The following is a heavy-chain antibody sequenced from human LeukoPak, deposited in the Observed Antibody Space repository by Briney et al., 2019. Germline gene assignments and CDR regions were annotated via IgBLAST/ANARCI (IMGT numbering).Heavy chain of an antibody. CDR3: AREDSGSYYNYYYFYMDV. CDR2: IYYSGST. V-gene: IGHV4-59*01. D-gene: IGHD3-10*01. CDR1: GGSISSYY. Sequence: SETLSLTCTVSGGSISSYYWSWIRQPPGKGLEWIGYIYYSGSTNYNPSLKSRVTISVDTSKNQFSLRLSSVTAADTAVYYCAREDSGSYYNYYYFYMDVWGKGTTVTISS. J-gene: IGHJ6*03.